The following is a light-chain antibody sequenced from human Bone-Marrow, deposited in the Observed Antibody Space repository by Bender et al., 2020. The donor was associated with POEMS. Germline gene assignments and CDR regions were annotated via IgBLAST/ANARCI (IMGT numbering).Light chain of an antibody. CDR1: ALPKEH. J-gene: IGLJ3*02. CDR2: KDT. Sequence: YELTQPPSVSVSPGQTARITCSGDALPKEHAYWYQKKPGQAPVLVIYKDTERPSGIPERFSGSTSGTRVTLTITGVQAEDEADYYCQSADTSGIWAFGGGTKLTV. CDR3: QSADTSGIWA. V-gene: IGLV3-25*03.